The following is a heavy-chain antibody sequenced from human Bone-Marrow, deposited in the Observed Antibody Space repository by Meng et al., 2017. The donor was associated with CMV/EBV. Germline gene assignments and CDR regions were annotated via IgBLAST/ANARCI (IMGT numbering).Heavy chain of an antibody. D-gene: IGHD3-22*01. J-gene: IGHJ4*02. Sequence: ESLKISCTVPGGSISSSSYYWGWIRQPPGKGLEWIGSIYYSGSTYYNPSLKSRVTISVDTSKNQFSLKLSSVTAADTAVYYCARDTGGYDSTTPDYWGQGTLVTVSS. CDR2: IYYSGST. V-gene: IGHV4-39*07. CDR3: ARDTGGYDSTTPDY. CDR1: GGSISSSSYY.